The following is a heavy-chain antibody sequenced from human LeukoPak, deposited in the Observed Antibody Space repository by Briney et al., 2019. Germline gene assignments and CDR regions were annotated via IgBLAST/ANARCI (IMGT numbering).Heavy chain of an antibody. D-gene: IGHD6-19*01. Sequence: GGSLRLSCAASGFTFSSYWMSWVRQAPGKGLEWVANIKQDGSEKYYVDSVKGRFTISRDNAKNSLYLQMNSLRAEDTAVYYCARIGKLIAVAGYFDYWDQGTLVTVSS. V-gene: IGHV3-7*01. CDR1: GFTFSSYW. CDR2: IKQDGSEK. J-gene: IGHJ4*02. CDR3: ARIGKLIAVAGYFDY.